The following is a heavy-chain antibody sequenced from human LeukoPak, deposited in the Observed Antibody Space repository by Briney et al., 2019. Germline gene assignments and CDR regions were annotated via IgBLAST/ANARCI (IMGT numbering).Heavy chain of an antibody. D-gene: IGHD3-16*01. CDR1: GFTFSSYA. J-gene: IGHJ4*02. CDR2: ISGSGGST. CDR3: AKVPLPILPDY. V-gene: IGHV3-23*01. Sequence: GGSLTLSCAASGFTFSSYAMSWVRQAPGKGLEWVSAISGSGGSTYYADSVKGGFTISRDNSKNTLYLQMSSLRAEDTAVYYCAKVPLPILPDYWGQGTLVTVSS.